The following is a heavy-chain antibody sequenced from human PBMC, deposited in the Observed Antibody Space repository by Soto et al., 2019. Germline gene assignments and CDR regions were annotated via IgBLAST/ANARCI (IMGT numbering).Heavy chain of an antibody. D-gene: IGHD1-26*01. V-gene: IGHV3-23*01. CDR1: GFTFSTYT. Sequence: GGSLRLSCAASGFTFSTYTMSWVRQAPGKGLERVSAITSTSDYSTHADSVKGRFTISRDNSKNTLYLQMNSLRAEDLAVYYCAKIANSGSYDFDYWGQGTLVTVSS. J-gene: IGHJ4*02. CDR3: AKIANSGSYDFDY. CDR2: ITSTSDYS.